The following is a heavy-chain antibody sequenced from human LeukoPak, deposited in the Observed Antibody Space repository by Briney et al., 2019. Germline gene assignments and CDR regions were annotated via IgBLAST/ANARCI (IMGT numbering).Heavy chain of an antibody. CDR2: ISSSGSSI. CDR1: GFTFSSYE. J-gene: IGHJ4*02. V-gene: IGHV3-48*03. CDR3: ARAAGDTSSWNGYFDY. D-gene: IGHD6-13*01. Sequence: PGGSLRLSCVASGFTFSSYEMNWVRQAPGKGLEWVSHISSSGSSIYYADSVKGRFTVSRDNAKNSLYLQMNSLRAEDTALYYCARAAGDTSSWNGYFDYWGQGTLVTVSS.